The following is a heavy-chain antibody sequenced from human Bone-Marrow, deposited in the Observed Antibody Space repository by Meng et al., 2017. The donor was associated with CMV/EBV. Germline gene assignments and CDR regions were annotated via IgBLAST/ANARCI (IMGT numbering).Heavy chain of an antibody. J-gene: IGHJ4*02. V-gene: IGHV3-30-3*01. CDR1: GFTFSSYA. Sequence: GESLKISCAASGFTFSSYAMHWVRQAPGKGLEWVAVISYDGSNKYYADSVKGRFTISRDNSKNTLYLQMNSLRAEDMAVYYCARELGRPPYQLLFGVGYYFDYWGQGTLVTGSS. CDR3: ARELGRPPYQLLFGVGYYFDY. D-gene: IGHD2-2*01. CDR2: ISYDGSNK.